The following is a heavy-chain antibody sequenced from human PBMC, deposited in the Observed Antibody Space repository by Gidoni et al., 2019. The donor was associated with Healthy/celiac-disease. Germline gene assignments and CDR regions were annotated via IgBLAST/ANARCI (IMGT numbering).Heavy chain of an antibody. D-gene: IGHD1-20*01. CDR1: GVTFSSDG. CDR3: AKEESITVTGSYYYGMDV. J-gene: IGHJ6*02. V-gene: IGHV3-30*18. CDR2: ISYDGSNK. Sequence: QVQRVESGGGVVQPGRALRRACAASGVTFSSDGRHWVRQAPGKGLEWVAVISYDGSNKYYADSVQGRFTISRDNSKNTLYLQMNSLRAEDTAVYYCAKEESITVTGSYYYGMDVWGQGTTVTVSS.